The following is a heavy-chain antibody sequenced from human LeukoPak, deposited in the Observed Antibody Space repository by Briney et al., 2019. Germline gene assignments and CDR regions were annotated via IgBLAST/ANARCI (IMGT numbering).Heavy chain of an antibody. CDR1: GGSISSYY. CDR2: IYYSGST. CDR3: RSDEQLERPPPLIGYYYMDV. Sequence: TSETLSLTCTVSGGSISSYYWSWIRQPPGKGLEWIGYIYYSGSTNYNPSLKSRVTISVDTSKNQFSPKLTSVTAADQAWYCERSDEQLERPPPLIGYYYMDVWGKGTTVTVSS. V-gene: IGHV4-59*01. D-gene: IGHD1-1*01. J-gene: IGHJ6*03.